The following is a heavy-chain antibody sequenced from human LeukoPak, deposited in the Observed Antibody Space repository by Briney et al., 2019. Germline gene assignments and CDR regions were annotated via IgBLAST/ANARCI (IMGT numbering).Heavy chain of an antibody. CDR2: ISAYNGNT. D-gene: IGHD2-2*03. CDR3: ARAPGYCSSTSCFDAFDI. CDR1: GYTFTSYG. V-gene: IGHV1-18*01. Sequence: ASVKVSCKASGYTFTSYGISWVRQAPGQGLEWMGWISAYNGNTNYAQKLQGRVTMTTDTSTSTAYMEQRSLRSDDTAVYYCARAPGYCSSTSCFDAFDIWGQGAMVTVSS. J-gene: IGHJ3*02.